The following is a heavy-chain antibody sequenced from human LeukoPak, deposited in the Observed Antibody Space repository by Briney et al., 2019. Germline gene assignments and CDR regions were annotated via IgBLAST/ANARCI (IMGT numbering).Heavy chain of an antibody. CDR2: IIPILGIA. CDR3: ARAVYGSGSYYNPGFDY. V-gene: IGHV1-69*04. J-gene: IGHJ4*02. D-gene: IGHD3-10*01. Sequence: SVKVSCKASGGTFSSYAISWVRQAPGQGLEWMGRIIPILGIANYAQKFQGRVTITADKSTSTAYMELSSLRSEDTAVYYCARAVYGSGSYYNPGFDYWGQGTLVTVSS. CDR1: GGTFSSYA.